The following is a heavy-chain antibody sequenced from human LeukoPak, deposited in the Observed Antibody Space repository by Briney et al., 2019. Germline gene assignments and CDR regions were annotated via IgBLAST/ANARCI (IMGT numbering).Heavy chain of an antibody. Sequence: SETLSLTCTVSGGSISSSSYYWGWIRQPPGKGLEWIGSIYYSGSTYYNPSLKSRVTISVDTPKNQFSLKLSSVTAADTAVYYCARDLPLNSLNWFDPWGQGTLVTVSS. V-gene: IGHV4-39*07. CDR2: IYYSGST. J-gene: IGHJ5*02. CDR3: ARDLPLNSLNWFDP. CDR1: GGSISSSSYY. D-gene: IGHD4-23*01.